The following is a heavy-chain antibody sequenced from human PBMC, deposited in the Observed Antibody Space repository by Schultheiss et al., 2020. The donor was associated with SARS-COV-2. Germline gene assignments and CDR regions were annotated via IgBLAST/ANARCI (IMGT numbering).Heavy chain of an antibody. CDR2: IDSSGDSI. CDR3: ARDLGEACSSSLDV. CDR1: GFTFSSYS. D-gene: IGHD1-26*01. J-gene: IGHJ6*02. Sequence: GGSLRLSCAASGFTFSSYSMNWVRQAPGKGLELVSYIDSSGDSIYYPDSVKGRFTVSRDNAKNSLSLQMNSLRAEDTAVYYCARDLGEACSSSLDVWGLGTTVTVSS. V-gene: IGHV3-48*04.